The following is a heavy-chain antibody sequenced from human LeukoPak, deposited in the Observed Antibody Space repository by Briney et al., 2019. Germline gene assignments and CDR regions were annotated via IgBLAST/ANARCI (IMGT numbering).Heavy chain of an antibody. CDR1: GLTFSSSW. Sequence: GGSLRLSCAVSGLTFSSSWMDWVRQAPGKGLEWVASINPDGNKKYSADSVKGRFTISRDNAENSLYLQMNSLRVEDAAFYYCARDLAYSRLDYWGQGMLVTVSS. D-gene: IGHD5-18*01. J-gene: IGHJ4*02. V-gene: IGHV3-7*01. CDR2: INPDGNKK. CDR3: ARDLAYSRLDY.